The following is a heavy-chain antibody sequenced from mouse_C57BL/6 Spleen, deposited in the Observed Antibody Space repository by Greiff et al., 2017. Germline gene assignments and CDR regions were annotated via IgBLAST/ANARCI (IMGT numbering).Heavy chain of an antibody. J-gene: IGHJ3*01. CDR3: ASPDSSGYSAWFAY. D-gene: IGHD3-2*02. V-gene: IGHV1-50*01. CDR2: IDPSDSYT. Sequence: VQLQQPGAEPVKPGASVKLSCKASGYTFTSYWMQWVKQRPGQGLEWIGEIDPSDSYTNYNQKFKGKATLTVDTSSSTAYMQLSSLTSEDSAVYYCASPDSSGYSAWFAYWGQGTLVTVSA. CDR1: GYTFTSYW.